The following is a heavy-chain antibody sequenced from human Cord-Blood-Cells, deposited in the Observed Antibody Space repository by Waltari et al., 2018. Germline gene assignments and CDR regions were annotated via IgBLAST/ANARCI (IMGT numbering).Heavy chain of an antibody. D-gene: IGHD3-16*02. J-gene: IGHJ5*02. CDR3: AREITFGGVIVGRPNWFDP. Sequence: QVQLQQWGAGLLKPSETLSLTCAVYGGSFSGYYWSWIRQPPGKGLEWIGEINHSGSTNYNPSLKSWVTISLDTSKNQFSLKLSSVTAADTAVYYCAREITFGGVIVGRPNWFDPWGQGTLVTVSS. CDR2: INHSGST. V-gene: IGHV4-34*01. CDR1: GGSFSGYY.